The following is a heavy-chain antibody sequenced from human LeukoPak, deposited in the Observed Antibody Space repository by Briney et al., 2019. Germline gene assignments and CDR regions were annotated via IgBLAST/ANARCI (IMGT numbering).Heavy chain of an antibody. CDR2: INHSGST. CDR1: GGSFSGYY. CDR3: ARGVPGIQLWLLKGRFDY. V-gene: IGHV4-34*01. D-gene: IGHD5-18*01. Sequence: KPSETLSLTCAVYGGSFSGYYWSWIRQPPGKGLEWIGEINHSGSTNYNPSLKSRVTISVDTSKNQFSLKLSSVTAADTAVYYCARGVPGIQLWLLKGRFDYWGQGTLVTVSS. J-gene: IGHJ4*02.